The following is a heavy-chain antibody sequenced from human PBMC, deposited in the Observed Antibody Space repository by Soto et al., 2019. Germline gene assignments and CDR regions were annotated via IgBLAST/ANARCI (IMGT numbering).Heavy chain of an antibody. CDR3: AKDGVTGAAAGSDY. CDR2: ISYDGSNK. D-gene: IGHD6-13*01. CDR1: GFTFSSYG. Sequence: QVQLVESGGGVVQPGRSLRLSCAAPGFTFSSYGMHWVRQAPGKGLEWVAVISYDGSNKYYADSVKGRFTISRDNSKNTLYLQMNSLRAEDTAVYYCAKDGVTGAAAGSDYWGQGTLVTVSS. J-gene: IGHJ4*02. V-gene: IGHV3-30*18.